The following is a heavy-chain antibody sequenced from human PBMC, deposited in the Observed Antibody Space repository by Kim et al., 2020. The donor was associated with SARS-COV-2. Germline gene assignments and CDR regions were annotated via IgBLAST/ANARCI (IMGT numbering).Heavy chain of an antibody. V-gene: IGHV4-34*01. CDR2: INHSGST. D-gene: IGHD3-10*01. CDR3: ARGRTYYGSERGYLDL. J-gene: IGHJ2*01. CDR1: GGSFSGYY. Sequence: SETLSLTCAVYGGSFSGYYWSWIRQPPGKGLEWIGEINHSGSTNYNPSLKSRVTISVDTSKNQFSLKLSSVTAADTAVYYCARGRTYYGSERGYLDLWGRGTLVTVSS.